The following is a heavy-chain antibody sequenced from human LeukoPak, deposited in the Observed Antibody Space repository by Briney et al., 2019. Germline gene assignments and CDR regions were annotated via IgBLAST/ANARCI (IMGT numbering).Heavy chain of an antibody. CDR1: GGSISSGGYY. D-gene: IGHD2-2*02. J-gene: IGHJ6*02. Sequence: SETLSLTCTVSGGSISSGGYYWSWIRQHPGKGLEWIGYIYYSGSTYYNPSLKSRVTISVDTSKNQFSLKLSSVTAADTAVYYCARVAIPGPKGDYGMDVWGQGTTVTVPS. CDR2: IYYSGST. CDR3: ARVAIPGPKGDYGMDV. V-gene: IGHV4-31*03.